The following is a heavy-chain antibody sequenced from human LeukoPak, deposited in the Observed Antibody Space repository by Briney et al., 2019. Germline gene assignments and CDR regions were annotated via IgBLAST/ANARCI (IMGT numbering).Heavy chain of an antibody. CDR2: ISAYNGNT. D-gene: IGHD2-15*01. CDR3: AADLSREGSWHAFDI. V-gene: IGHV1-18*01. CDR1: GYTFTSYG. Sequence: ASVKVSCKASGYTFTSYGISWVRQAPGQGLEWMGWISAYNGNTNYAQKLQGRVTMTTDTSTSTAYMELRSLRSEDTAVYYCAADLSREGSWHAFDIWGQGTMVTVSS. J-gene: IGHJ3*02.